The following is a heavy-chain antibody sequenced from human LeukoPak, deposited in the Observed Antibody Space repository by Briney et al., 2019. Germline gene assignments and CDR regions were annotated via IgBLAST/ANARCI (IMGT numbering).Heavy chain of an antibody. V-gene: IGHV3-23*01. CDR3: AKREGVAVTGTPYFDY. CDR2: ISGSGSST. CDR1: GFTFSSEA. J-gene: IGHJ4*02. D-gene: IGHD6-19*01. Sequence: GGSLRLSCAASGFTFSSEAMSWVRQAPGKGLEWVSSISGSGSSTYYADSVKGRFTISRDNSKNTLYLQMKSLRAEDTAVYYCAKREGVAVTGTPYFDYWGQGTLVTVSS.